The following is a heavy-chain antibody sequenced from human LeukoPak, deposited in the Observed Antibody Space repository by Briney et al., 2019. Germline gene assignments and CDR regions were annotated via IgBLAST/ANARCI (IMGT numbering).Heavy chain of an antibody. CDR1: GGSMSTGRNY. V-gene: IGHV4-61*02. Sequence: SETLSLTCTVSGGSMSTGRNYWHWIRQSAGKGLEWIGRIYISGSTDYNPSLKSRVTMSLDRSKSQFSLELSSVTAADTAVYYCARDLGYGGPSYGYGLDVWGQGTTVTVSS. D-gene: IGHD1-26*01. J-gene: IGHJ6*02. CDR3: ARDLGYGGPSYGYGLDV. CDR2: IYISGST.